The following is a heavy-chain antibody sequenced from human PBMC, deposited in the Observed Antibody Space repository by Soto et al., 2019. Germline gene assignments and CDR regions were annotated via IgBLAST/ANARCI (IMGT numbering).Heavy chain of an antibody. D-gene: IGHD1-26*01. V-gene: IGHV3-23*01. Sequence: EVQLLQSEGGLVQPGGSLRLSCTASGFMFSNYAMNWVRQGPGKGLEWVSVLSSGGDTTYYADSVKGRFTISRDNAKNTVYLHVNTLRDEDTAVYYCARGGAMGVDYWGQGTLVTVSS. CDR2: LSSGGDTT. CDR3: ARGGAMGVDY. J-gene: IGHJ4*02. CDR1: GFMFSNYA.